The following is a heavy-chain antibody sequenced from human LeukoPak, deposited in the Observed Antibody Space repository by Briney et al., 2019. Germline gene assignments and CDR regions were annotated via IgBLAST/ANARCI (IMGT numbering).Heavy chain of an antibody. J-gene: IGHJ3*02. D-gene: IGHD2-15*01. V-gene: IGHV3-74*01. CDR3: ASYCSGGSCYWAPDAFDI. CDR1: GFTFSSYW. Sequence: PGGSLRLSCAASGFTFSSYWMHWVRQAPGKGLVCVSRINSDGSSTSYADSVKGRFTISRDNAKNTLYLQMNSLRAEDTAVYYCASYCSGGSCYWAPDAFDIWGQGTMVTVSS. CDR2: INSDGSST.